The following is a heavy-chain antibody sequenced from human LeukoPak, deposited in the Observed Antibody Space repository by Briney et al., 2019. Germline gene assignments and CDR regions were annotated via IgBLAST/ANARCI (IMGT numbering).Heavy chain of an antibody. V-gene: IGHV4-30-2*01. CDR1: GGSISSYS. CDR3: ARVTTDIVVVPAGGAFDI. Sequence: PSETLSLTCTVSGGSISSYSWSWIRQPPGKGLEWIGYIYHSGSTYYNPSLKSRVTISVDRSKNQFSLKLSSVTAADTAVYYCARVTTDIVVVPAGGAFDIWGQGTMVTVSS. J-gene: IGHJ3*02. CDR2: IYHSGST. D-gene: IGHD2-2*01.